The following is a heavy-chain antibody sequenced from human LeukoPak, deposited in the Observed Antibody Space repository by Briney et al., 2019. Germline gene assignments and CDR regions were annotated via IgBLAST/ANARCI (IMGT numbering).Heavy chain of an antibody. D-gene: IGHD6-19*01. Sequence: PGGSLRLSCAASGFTFSSYAMSWVRQAPGKGLEWVSAISGSGGSTYYADSVKGRFTISRDNSKNTLYLQMNSLRAEDTAVYYCANDKFQWPDYYYFDYWGQGTLVTVSS. CDR2: ISGSGGST. V-gene: IGHV3-23*01. CDR1: GFTFSSYA. J-gene: IGHJ4*02. CDR3: ANDKFQWPDYYYFDY.